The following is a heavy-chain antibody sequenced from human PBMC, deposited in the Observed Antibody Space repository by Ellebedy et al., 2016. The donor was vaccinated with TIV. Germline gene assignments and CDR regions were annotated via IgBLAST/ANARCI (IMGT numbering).Heavy chain of an antibody. V-gene: IGHV3-9*01. CDR1: GFTFDDYA. J-gene: IGHJ6*02. CDR2: ISWNSGSI. Sequence: GGSLRLXXAASGFTFDDYAMHWVRQAPGKGLEWVSGISWNSGSIGYADSVKGRFTISRDNAKNSLYLQMNSLRAEDTALYYCAKDDREGQQLVLGGMDVWGQGTTVTVSS. CDR3: AKDDREGQQLVLGGMDV. D-gene: IGHD6-13*01.